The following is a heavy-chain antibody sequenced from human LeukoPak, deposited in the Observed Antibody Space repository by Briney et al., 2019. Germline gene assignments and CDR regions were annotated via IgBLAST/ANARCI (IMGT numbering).Heavy chain of an antibody. D-gene: IGHD6-13*01. J-gene: IGHJ6*02. V-gene: IGHV3-66*01. CDR2: IYSGGST. CDR3: ARDLWGYSSSWYSFPSYYYYYGMDV. Sequence: GGSLRLSCAASGFTVSSNYMSWVRQAPGKGLEWVSVIYSGGSTYYADSAKDRFTISRDNAKNTLYLQMNSLRAEDTAVYYCARDLWGYSSSWYSFPSYYYYYGMDVWGQGTTVTVSS. CDR1: GFTVSSNY.